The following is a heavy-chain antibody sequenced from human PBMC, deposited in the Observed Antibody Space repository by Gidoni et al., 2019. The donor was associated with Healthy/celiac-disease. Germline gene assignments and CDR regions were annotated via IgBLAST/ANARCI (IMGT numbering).Heavy chain of an antibody. V-gene: IGHV1-2*02. CDR1: GYTFTGYH. J-gene: IGHJ6*02. CDR2: INPNSGGT. CDR3: ARVREYSSSSYYYYYGMDV. Sequence: QVQLVQSGAEVKKPGASVKVSCKASGYTFTGYHMHWVRQAPGQGLEWMGWINPNSGGTNYAQKFQGRVTMTRDTSISTAYMELIRLRSDDTAVYYCARVREYSSSSYYYYYGMDVWGQGTTVTVSS. D-gene: IGHD6-6*01.